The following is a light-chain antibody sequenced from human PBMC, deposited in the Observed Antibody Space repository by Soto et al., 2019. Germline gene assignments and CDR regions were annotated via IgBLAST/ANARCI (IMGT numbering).Light chain of an antibody. Sequence: QSALTQPASVSGSPGQSITISCTGTSSDVGGYNYLSWYQQHPGKAPRVMIYEVSNRPSGVSNRFSGSKSGNTASLTISGLHAEDEADYFCSSYTPSGTPVFGGGTKLTVL. CDR2: EVS. CDR1: SSDVGGYNY. CDR3: SSYTPSGTPV. J-gene: IGLJ3*02. V-gene: IGLV2-14*01.